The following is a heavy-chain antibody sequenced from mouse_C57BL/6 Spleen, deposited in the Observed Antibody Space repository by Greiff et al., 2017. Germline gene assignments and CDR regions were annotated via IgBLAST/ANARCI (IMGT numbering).Heavy chain of an antibody. CDR3: ARGLCYDAWFAY. Sequence: QVQLQQSGAELVRPGTSVKVSCKASGYAFTNYLIEWVKQRPGQGLEWIGVINPGSGGTNYNEKFKGKATLTADKSSSTAYMQLSSLTSEDSAVYFCARGLCYDAWFAYWGQGTLVTVSA. J-gene: IGHJ3*01. CDR2: INPGSGGT. D-gene: IGHD2-12*01. CDR1: GYAFTNYL. V-gene: IGHV1-54*01.